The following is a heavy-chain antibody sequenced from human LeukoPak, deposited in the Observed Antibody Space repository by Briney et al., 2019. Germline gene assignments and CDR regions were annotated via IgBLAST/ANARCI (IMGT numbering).Heavy chain of an antibody. Sequence: SQTLSLTCTVSGGSISSGGYYWSWIRQHPGKGLEWLGYIYYSGSTYYNPSLKSRVTISVDTSKNQFSLKLSSVTAADTAVYYCARASRGIAAAGWIDYWGQGTLVTVSS. CDR1: GGSISSGGYY. CDR3: ARASRGIAAAGWIDY. D-gene: IGHD6-13*01. J-gene: IGHJ4*02. V-gene: IGHV4-31*03. CDR2: IYYSGST.